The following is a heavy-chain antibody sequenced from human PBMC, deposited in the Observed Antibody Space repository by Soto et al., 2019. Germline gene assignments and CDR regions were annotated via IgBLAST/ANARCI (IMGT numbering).Heavy chain of an antibody. J-gene: IGHJ6*02. D-gene: IGHD6-25*01. V-gene: IGHV4-31*03. CDR3: ARESGGYDSSTRYGLDV. CDR2: IYYSGST. CDR1: GGSISSVGHY. Sequence: ASETLSLTCSVSGGSISSVGHYWTWIRQQPGKGLEWIGYIYYSGSTDYNPSLKSRVTISVDRSKNQFSLNLSSVTAADTAIYYCARESGGYDSSTRYGLDVWGQGTTVTVSS.